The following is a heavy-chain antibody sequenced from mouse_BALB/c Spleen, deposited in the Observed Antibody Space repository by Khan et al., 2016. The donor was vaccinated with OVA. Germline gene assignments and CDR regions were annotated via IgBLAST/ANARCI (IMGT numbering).Heavy chain of an antibody. CDR3: ARHGYVAWFAY. D-gene: IGHD2-2*01. CDR1: GYSFTTYY. Sequence: EVQLQQSGPELMRPGASVKISCKASGYSFTTYYIHWVKQSHGKSLEWIGYIDPFNGVTSYNQKFKGKATLTEDKSSSTAYMHLSSLTSEDSAVYYCARHGYVAWFAYWGQGTLGTVSA. J-gene: IGHJ3*01. V-gene: IGHV1S135*01. CDR2: IDPFNGVT.